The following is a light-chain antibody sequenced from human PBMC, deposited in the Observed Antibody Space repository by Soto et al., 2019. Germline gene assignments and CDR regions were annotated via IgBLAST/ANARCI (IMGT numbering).Light chain of an antibody. CDR3: QSYDTSLSGYV. CDR1: SSNIGAGFA. CDR2: GNN. J-gene: IGLJ1*01. Sequence: QSALTQPPSVSGAPGQRVTISCTGTSSNIGAGFAVHWYQQLPGTAPKLLIYGNNNRPSGVPDRFSGSKSGTPASLAITGLQAEDEADYYCQSYDTSLSGYVFGTGTKLTVL. V-gene: IGLV1-40*01.